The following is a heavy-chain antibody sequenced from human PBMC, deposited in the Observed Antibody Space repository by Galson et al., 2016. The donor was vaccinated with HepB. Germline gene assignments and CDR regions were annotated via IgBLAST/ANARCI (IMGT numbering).Heavy chain of an antibody. CDR1: GFSFSSYW. Sequence: SLRLSCAASGFSFSSYWVSWVRQAPGKGMEWVANIKQDGSEKYFLASVKGRFTVSRDNAQTSLYLQMNSLRAEDTTVYYCSRWYHDFWRAYYTPQHTYYLDSWGQETLVTVSS. J-gene: IGHJ5*01. D-gene: IGHD3-3*01. CDR3: SRWYHDFWRAYYTPQHTYYLDS. V-gene: IGHV3-7*04. CDR2: IKQDGSEK.